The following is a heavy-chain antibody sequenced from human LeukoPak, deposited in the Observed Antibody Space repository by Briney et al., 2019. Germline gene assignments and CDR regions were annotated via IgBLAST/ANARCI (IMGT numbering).Heavy chain of an antibody. CDR3: ARAATLSYDILTMADYYGMDV. V-gene: IGHV4-59*01. D-gene: IGHD3-9*01. CDR2: IYYSGST. Sequence: PSETLSLTCTVSGGSISSYYWSWIRQPPGKGLEWIGYIYYSGSTNYNPSLKSRVTISVDTSKNQFSLKLSSVTAADTAVYYCARAATLSYDILTMADYYGMDVWSQGTTVTVSS. J-gene: IGHJ6*02. CDR1: GGSISSYY.